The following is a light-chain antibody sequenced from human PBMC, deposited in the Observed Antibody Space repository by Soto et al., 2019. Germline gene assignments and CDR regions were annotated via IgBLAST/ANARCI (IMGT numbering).Light chain of an antibody. V-gene: IGKV3-11*01. J-gene: IGKJ5*01. CDR1: QSVSTY. CDR3: QQRSDWPSIT. Sequence: EFVLTQSPATLSLSPGDRATLSCRASQSVSTYLAWYQQKPGQAPRLLIYDASNRATGIPARFSGSGSGTDFTLTISSLEPEDFALYYCQQRSDWPSITFGQGTRLEIK. CDR2: DAS.